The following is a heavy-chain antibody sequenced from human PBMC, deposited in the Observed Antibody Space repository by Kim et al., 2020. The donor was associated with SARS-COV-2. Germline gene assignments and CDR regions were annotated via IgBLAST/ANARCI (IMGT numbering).Heavy chain of an antibody. D-gene: IGHD2-15*01. CDR2: IKEDGSQK. Sequence: GGSLRLSCAASGFTFRIYWMSWVRQVPGKGLEWVANIKEDGSQKYYVDSVKGRFTISRDNAKNSLSLQMNSLRAEDTAVYYCAKYSRGTDLYWGQGTLVTFSS. CDR3: AKYSRGTDLY. CDR1: GFTFRIYW. J-gene: IGHJ4*02. V-gene: IGHV3-7*03.